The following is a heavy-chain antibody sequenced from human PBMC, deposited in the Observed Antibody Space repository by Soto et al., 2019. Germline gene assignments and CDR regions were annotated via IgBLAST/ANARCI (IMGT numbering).Heavy chain of an antibody. V-gene: IGHV3-30*18. CDR3: AKDQGIAASHGID. CDR1: GFTFNNYG. CDR2: ISSHGSDK. D-gene: IGHD6-13*01. Sequence: QVQLVESGGGVVQPGTSLRLSCAASGFTFNNYGMHWVRQAPGTGLEWVAAISSHGSDKYYADSVKGRLTISRDNSKNTLYLQMHSLGAEDTAVDYCAKDQGIAASHGIDWGQGTMVTVSS. J-gene: IGHJ3*01.